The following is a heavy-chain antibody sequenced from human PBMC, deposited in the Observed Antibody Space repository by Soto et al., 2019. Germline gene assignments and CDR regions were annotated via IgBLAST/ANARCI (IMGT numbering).Heavy chain of an antibody. Sequence: TSETLSLTCAVYGGSFSGYYWSWIRQPPGKGLEWIGEINHSGSTNYNPSLKSRVTISVDTSKNQFSLKLSSVTAADTAVYYCARGNWVIAAHPINFDYWGQGTLVTVSS. D-gene: IGHD6-6*01. CDR2: INHSGST. CDR3: ARGNWVIAAHPINFDY. V-gene: IGHV4-34*01. CDR1: GGSFSGYY. J-gene: IGHJ4*02.